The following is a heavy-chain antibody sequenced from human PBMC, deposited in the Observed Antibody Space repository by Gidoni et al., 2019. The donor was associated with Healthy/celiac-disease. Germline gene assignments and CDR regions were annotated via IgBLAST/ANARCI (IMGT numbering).Heavy chain of an antibody. V-gene: IGHV3-9*01. D-gene: IGHD4-17*01. CDR3: AKGEGATVTTYFDY. CDR2: ISWNSGSI. CDR1: GFTFDDYA. Sequence: EVQLVESGGGLVQPGRSLRLSCAASGFTFDDYAMHWVRQAPGKGLEWGSGISWNSGSIGYADSVKGRFTISRDNAKNSLYLQMNSLRAEDTALYYCAKGEGATVTTYFDYWGQGTLVTVSS. J-gene: IGHJ4*02.